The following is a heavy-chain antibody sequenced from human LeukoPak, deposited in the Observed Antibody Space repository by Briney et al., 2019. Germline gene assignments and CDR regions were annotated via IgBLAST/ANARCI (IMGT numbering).Heavy chain of an antibody. CDR1: GYSCSTYW. Sequence: GESLKISCRASGYSCSTYWIGWVRQMPGKGLEWMGIIYPGDSDTRYSPSFQGQVTISADKSINTAYLQWSSLNASDTAMYYCARLQHGVDVWGQGTTVTVSS. CDR3: ARLQHGVDV. J-gene: IGHJ6*02. D-gene: IGHD6-13*01. V-gene: IGHV5-51*01. CDR2: IYPGDSDT.